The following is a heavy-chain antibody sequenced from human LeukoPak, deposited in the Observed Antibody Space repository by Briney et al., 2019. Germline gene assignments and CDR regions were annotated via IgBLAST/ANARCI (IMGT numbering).Heavy chain of an antibody. Sequence: GGPLRLSCSASGFTFSSYAMHWVRQAPGKGLECVSAITGDGGRTYYADSVKGRFTISRDNSKNTLYLQMNSLRAEDTAVYYCVKDPFYGGNPLYYFDYWGQGTLVTVSS. CDR3: VKDPFYGGNPLYYFDY. CDR1: GFTFSSYA. CDR2: ITGDGGRT. V-gene: IGHV3-64D*06. J-gene: IGHJ4*02. D-gene: IGHD4-23*01.